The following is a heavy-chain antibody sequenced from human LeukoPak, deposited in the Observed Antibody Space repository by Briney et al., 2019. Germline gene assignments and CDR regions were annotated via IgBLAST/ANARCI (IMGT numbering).Heavy chain of an antibody. CDR3: ARAYSSSWYYFDY. Sequence: GGSLRLSCAASGFTFSNYWMSWVRQAPGKGLEWVSSISSSSSYIYYADSVKGRFTISRDNAKNSLYLQMNSLRAEDTAVYYCARAYSSSWYYFDYWGQGTLVTVSS. CDR2: ISSSSSYI. V-gene: IGHV3-21*01. D-gene: IGHD6-13*01. J-gene: IGHJ4*02. CDR1: GFTFSNYW.